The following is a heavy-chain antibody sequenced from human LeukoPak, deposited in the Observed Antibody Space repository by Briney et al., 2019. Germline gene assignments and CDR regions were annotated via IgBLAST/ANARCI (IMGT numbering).Heavy chain of an antibody. V-gene: IGHV3-23*01. Sequence: GGSLRLSCAASGVTLSSFAMSWARQAPGKGLEWVSGISSSGSGGSTYYADSVNGRFTISRDNSKNTLYLQMNSLRADDTAVYYCAKDPSSSLPYYYDSSGFFFYWGQGTLVTVSS. CDR2: ISSSGSGGST. J-gene: IGHJ4*02. CDR3: AKDPSSSLPYYYDSSGFFFY. CDR1: GVTLSSFA. D-gene: IGHD3-22*01.